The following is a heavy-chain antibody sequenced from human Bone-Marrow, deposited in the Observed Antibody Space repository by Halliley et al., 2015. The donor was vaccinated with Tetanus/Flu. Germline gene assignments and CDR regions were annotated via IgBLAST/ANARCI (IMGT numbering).Heavy chain of an antibody. CDR2: TYPGDSDT. D-gene: IGHD3-22*01. Sequence: WMGFTYPGDSDTRFSPSFQGQVTISVDKSISTAYLQWSSLKASDTGMYFCVRDCSGYRGAFEIWGQGTMVTVSS. J-gene: IGHJ3*02. V-gene: IGHV5-51*01. CDR3: VRDCSGYRGAFEI.